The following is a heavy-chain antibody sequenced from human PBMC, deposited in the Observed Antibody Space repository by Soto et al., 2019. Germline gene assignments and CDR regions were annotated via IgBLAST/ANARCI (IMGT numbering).Heavy chain of an antibody. V-gene: IGHV1-46*01. Sequence: QLQLVQSGAEVKKPGASVKVSGKASGYTFTSYYMHWVRQVPGQGLEWMGIINPSGGSTSYAQKFQGRVTMTRDTSTSTVYMELSSLRSEDTAVYYCASSSPGSRTLMDIWGQGTMVTVSS. CDR3: ASSSPGSRTLMDI. CDR2: INPSGGST. CDR1: GYTFTSYY. D-gene: IGHD6-13*01. J-gene: IGHJ3*02.